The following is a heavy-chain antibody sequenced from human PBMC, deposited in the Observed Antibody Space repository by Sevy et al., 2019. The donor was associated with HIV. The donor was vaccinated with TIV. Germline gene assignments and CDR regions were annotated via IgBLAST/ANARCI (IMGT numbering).Heavy chain of an antibody. CDR1: GLSFNYYA. D-gene: IGHD3-3*01. CDR3: AGRKVGDFWSGSVRGPWAGGPLFDY. V-gene: IGHV3-23*01. J-gene: IGHJ4*02. Sequence: GGSLRLSCTSSGLSFNYYALTWVRQAPGKGLEWVSTISHSGDNTNYADSVKGRFIISRDNSENTLYLQMNSLRAEDTALYYCAGRKVGDFWSGSVRGPWAGGPLFDYWGQGTLVTVSS. CDR2: ISHSGDNT.